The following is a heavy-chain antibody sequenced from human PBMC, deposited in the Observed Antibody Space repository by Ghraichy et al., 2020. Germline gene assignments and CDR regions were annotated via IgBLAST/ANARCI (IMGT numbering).Heavy chain of an antibody. CDR1: GFTFSSYG. J-gene: IGHJ5*02. D-gene: IGHD3-10*01. CDR2: IWYDGSNK. V-gene: IGHV3-33*01. CDR3: AREKRGFGELLGRTNWFDP. Sequence: GGSLRLSCVASGFTFSSYGMHWVRQAPGKGLEWVAVIWYDGSNKYYADSVKGRFTISRDNSKNTLYLQMNSLRAEDTAVYYCAREKRGFGELLGRTNWFDPWGQGTLVTVSS.